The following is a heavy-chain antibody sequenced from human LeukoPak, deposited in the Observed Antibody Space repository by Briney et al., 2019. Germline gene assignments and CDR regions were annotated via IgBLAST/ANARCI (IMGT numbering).Heavy chain of an antibody. CDR1: GYTFTSYG. D-gene: IGHD4-17*01. V-gene: IGHV1-18*01. CDR3: ARKVTADYGDYVDWFDP. J-gene: IGHJ5*02. CDR2: ISAYNGNT. Sequence: ASVKVSCKASGYTFTSYGISWVRQAPGQGLEWMGWISAYNGNTNYAQKLQGRVTMTTDTSTSTAYMELRSLRSDDTAVYYCARKVTADYGDYVDWFDPWGQGTLVTVSS.